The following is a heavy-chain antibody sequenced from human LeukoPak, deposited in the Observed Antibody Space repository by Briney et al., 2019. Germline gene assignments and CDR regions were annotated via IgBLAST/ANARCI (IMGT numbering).Heavy chain of an antibody. CDR1: GFTFSSYA. CDR2: MSYDGSNK. Sequence: GGSLRLSCAASGFTFSSYAMHWVRQAPGKGLEWVAVMSYDGSNKYYADSVKGRFTISRDNSKNTLYLQMNSLRAEDTAVYYCARDMYSSGWEGSFDYWGQGTLVTVSS. D-gene: IGHD6-19*01. J-gene: IGHJ4*02. CDR3: ARDMYSSGWEGSFDY. V-gene: IGHV3-30-3*01.